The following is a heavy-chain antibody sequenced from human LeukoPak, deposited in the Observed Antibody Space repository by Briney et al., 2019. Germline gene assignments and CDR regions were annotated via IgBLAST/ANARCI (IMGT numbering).Heavy chain of an antibody. V-gene: IGHV4-4*09. J-gene: IGHJ6*03. CDR1: GGSISSYY. CDR3: ARHRDCTNGVCYWLHYYYMDV. D-gene: IGHD2-8*01. Sequence: SETLSLTCTVSGGSISSYYWSWIRQPPGKGLEWIGYIYTSGSNNYNPSLKSRVPISVDTSKNQFSLKLSSVTAADTAVYYCARHRDCTNGVCYWLHYYYMDVWGKGTTVSVSS. CDR2: IYTSGSN.